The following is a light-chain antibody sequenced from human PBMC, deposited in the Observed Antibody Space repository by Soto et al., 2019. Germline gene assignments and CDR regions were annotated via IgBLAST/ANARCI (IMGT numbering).Light chain of an antibody. CDR2: GAS. J-gene: IGKJ2*01. Sequence: EIMMTQSPATLSVSPGERVTLSCRASQSISSNLAWYQQKPGQAPRLLIYGASTRATGIPARFSGSGSGTGFTLTLSSLQSEDFAIYYCHQYNNWPPYTFGQGTKLEIK. V-gene: IGKV3-15*01. CDR1: QSISSN. CDR3: HQYNNWPPYT.